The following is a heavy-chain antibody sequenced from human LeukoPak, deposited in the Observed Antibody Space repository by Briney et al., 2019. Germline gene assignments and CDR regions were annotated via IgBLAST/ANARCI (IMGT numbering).Heavy chain of an antibody. CDR1: GDSISSGDYS. J-gene: IGHJ4*02. V-gene: IGHV4-61*02. CDR2: ISSSGST. Sequence: TSETLSLTCTVSGDSISSGDYSWSWIRQPAGKGLEWIGRISSSGSTNYNPSLKSRVTISVDTSKNQFSLKLSSVTAADTAVYYCARGSIVGATFDYFDYWGQGTLVTVSS. CDR3: ARGSIVGATFDYFDY. D-gene: IGHD1-26*01.